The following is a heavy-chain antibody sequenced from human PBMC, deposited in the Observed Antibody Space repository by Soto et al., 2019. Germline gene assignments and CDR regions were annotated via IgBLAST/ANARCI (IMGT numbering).Heavy chain of an antibody. CDR1: GFTFKIYA. CDR3: ANLPVDPRDFDY. D-gene: IGHD2-2*01. J-gene: IGHJ4*02. Sequence: GGSLRLSCAVSGFTFKIYAMSWVRQAPGKGLEWVSNISGSGDRTYYAESVKGRFTISRDNSKNTLYLQMNRLRAEDTAVYYCANLPVDPRDFDYWGQGTLVTVSS. V-gene: IGHV3-23*01. CDR2: ISGSGDRT.